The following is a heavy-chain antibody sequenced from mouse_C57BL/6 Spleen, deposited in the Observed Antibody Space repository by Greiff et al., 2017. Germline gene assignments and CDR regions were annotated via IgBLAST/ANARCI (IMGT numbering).Heavy chain of an antibody. CDR3: ARGDFG. Sequence: QVQLQQPGAELVKPGASVKLSCKASGYTFTSYWMQWVKQRPGQGLEWIGEIDPSDSYTNYNQKFKGKATLTVDTSSSTAYMQRSSLTSEDSAVYYCARGDFGWGTGTTVTVSS. V-gene: IGHV1-50*01. J-gene: IGHJ1*03. CDR2: IDPSDSYT. CDR1: GYTFTSYW.